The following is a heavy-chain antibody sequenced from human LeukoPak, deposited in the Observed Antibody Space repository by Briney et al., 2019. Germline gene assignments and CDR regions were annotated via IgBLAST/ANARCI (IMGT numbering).Heavy chain of an antibody. Sequence: PGGSLRLSCAASGFTFSRYWMHWVRQVPGKGLEWFSRLNEDGRTTTYADPVQGRFTIYRDNSKNTLYLQMNSLRAEDTALYYCARDLGGIAGSWGQGALVTVSS. J-gene: IGHJ1*01. CDR1: GFTFSRYW. V-gene: IGHV3-74*01. CDR3: ARDLGGIAGS. CDR2: LNEDGRTT. D-gene: IGHD1-26*01.